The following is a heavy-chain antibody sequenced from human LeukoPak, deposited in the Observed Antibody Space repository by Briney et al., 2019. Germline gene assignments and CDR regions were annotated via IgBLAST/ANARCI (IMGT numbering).Heavy chain of an antibody. V-gene: IGHV4-39*01. J-gene: IGHJ5*02. CDR1: GGSISSSSYY. D-gene: IGHD2-15*01. CDR3: ARGRDIVVVVAARLSWFDP. Sequence: SETLSLTCTVSGGSISSSSYYWGWIRQPPGKGLEWIGSIYYSGSTYYNPSLKSRVTIPVDTSKNQFSLKLSSVTAADTAVYYCARGRDIVVVVAARLSWFDPWGQGTLVTVSS. CDR2: IYYSGST.